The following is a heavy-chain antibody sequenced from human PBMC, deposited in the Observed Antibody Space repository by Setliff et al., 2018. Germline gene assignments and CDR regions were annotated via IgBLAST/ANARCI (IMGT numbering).Heavy chain of an antibody. D-gene: IGHD3-22*01. CDR3: ARIRSTDYYDSSGSYDY. J-gene: IGHJ4*02. CDR1: GFSLSTSGMC. Sequence: SGPTLVNPTQTLTLTCTFSGFSLSTSGMCVSWIRQPPGKALEWLARIDWDDDKYYSTSLKTRLTISKDTSKNRVVLTMTNMDPVDTATYYCARIRSTDYYDSSGSYDYWGQGTLVTVSS. V-gene: IGHV2-70*11. CDR2: IDWDDDK.